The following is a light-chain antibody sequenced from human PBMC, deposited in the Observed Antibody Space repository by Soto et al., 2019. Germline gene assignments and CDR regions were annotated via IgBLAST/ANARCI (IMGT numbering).Light chain of an antibody. Sequence: EIVLTQSTGTLSLSPGERATLSCRASQSVSSNYLAWYQQKPGQAPRLLIYGASSRATGIPDRFSGSGSGTDFSRTITRLEPEDFAVYFCQQYHNSPYTFGQGTNLEIK. V-gene: IGKV3-20*01. CDR3: QQYHNSPYT. CDR2: GAS. J-gene: IGKJ2*01. CDR1: QSVSSNY.